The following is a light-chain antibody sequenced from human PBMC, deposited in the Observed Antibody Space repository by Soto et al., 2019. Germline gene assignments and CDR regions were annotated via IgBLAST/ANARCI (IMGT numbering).Light chain of an antibody. CDR2: GAS. J-gene: IGKJ1*01. V-gene: IGKV3D-15*01. Sequence: EIVMTQSPATLPVSPGERATLSCRASQSVSSNLAWYQQKPGQAPRLLIYGASIRATGIPARFSGSGSGTEFTLTISSLQSEDFAVYYCQQYNNWPRTFGQGTKVEIK. CDR3: QQYNNWPRT. CDR1: QSVSSN.